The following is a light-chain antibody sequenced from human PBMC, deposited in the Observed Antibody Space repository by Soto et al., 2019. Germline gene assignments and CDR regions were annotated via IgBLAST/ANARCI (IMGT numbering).Light chain of an antibody. CDR1: QSFNSGY. V-gene: IGKV3-20*01. J-gene: IGKJ2*01. CDR3: HQYGSTPPYT. Sequence: EIVLTQSPGTLSLSPGERATLSCRASQSFNSGYLAWYQQKPGQAPRLLIFGASTRATDIPDRFSGSESGTEFTLTISRREPEDFAVYYCHQYGSTPPYTFGQGTKLEI. CDR2: GAS.